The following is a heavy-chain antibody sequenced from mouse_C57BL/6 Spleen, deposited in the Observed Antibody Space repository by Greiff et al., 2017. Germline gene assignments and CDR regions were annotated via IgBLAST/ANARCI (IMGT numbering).Heavy chain of an antibody. J-gene: IGHJ1*03. CDR2: IHPNSGST. CDR1: GYTFTSYW. V-gene: IGHV1-64*01. CDR3: AREGITPYFDV. D-gene: IGHD2-4*01. Sequence: QVQLQQPGAELVKPGASVKLSCKASGYTFTSYWMHWVKQRPGQGLEWIGMIHPNSGSTNYNEKFKSKATLTVDKSSSTAYMQLSSLTSEDSAVYYCAREGITPYFDVWGTGTTVTVSS.